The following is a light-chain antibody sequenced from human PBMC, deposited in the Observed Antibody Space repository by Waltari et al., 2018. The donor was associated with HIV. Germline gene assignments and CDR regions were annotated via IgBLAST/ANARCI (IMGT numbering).Light chain of an antibody. J-gene: IGLJ3*02. CDR1: SGSIAANY. CDR2: EDN. V-gene: IGLV6-57*03. Sequence: NFMLTQPHSVSGSPGKTVTISCTRSSGSIAANYVQWYQQRPGSAPTTVIYEDNQRPSGVPDLFSGSIDSSSNSASLLISGLKTEDEADYYCQSSDSSNWVFGGGTKVTVL. CDR3: QSSDSSNWV.